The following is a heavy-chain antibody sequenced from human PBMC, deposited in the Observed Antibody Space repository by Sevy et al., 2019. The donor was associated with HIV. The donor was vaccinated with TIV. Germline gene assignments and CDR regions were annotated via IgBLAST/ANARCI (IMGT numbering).Heavy chain of an antibody. CDR1: GFTFSSYA. Sequence: GGSLGLSCAASGFTFSSYAMHWVRQAPGKGLEWVAVISYDGSNKYYADSVKGRFTISRDNSKNTLYLQMNSLRAEDTAVYYCARDESSSAEFDYWGQGTLVTVSS. D-gene: IGHD6-6*01. J-gene: IGHJ4*02. CDR2: ISYDGSNK. V-gene: IGHV3-30-3*01. CDR3: ARDESSSAEFDY.